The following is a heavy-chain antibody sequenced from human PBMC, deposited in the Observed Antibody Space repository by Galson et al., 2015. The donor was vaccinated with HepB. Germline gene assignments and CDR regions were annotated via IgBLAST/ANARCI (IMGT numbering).Heavy chain of an antibody. V-gene: IGHV3-48*01. J-gene: IGHJ6*02. CDR3: ARNPASYDYYNMDV. Sequence: SLRLSCAASGFSFTSHSMNWVRQAPGKGLEWVTYISSGGTKYYADSVKGRFTISRDTVKKSLYLHMSSLRVEDTAVYYCARNPASYDYYNMDVWAQGTTVTVSS. CDR1: GFSFTSHS. CDR2: ISSGGTK. D-gene: IGHD2/OR15-2a*01.